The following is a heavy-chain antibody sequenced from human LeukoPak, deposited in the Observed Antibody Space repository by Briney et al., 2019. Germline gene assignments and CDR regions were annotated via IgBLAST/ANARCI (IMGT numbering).Heavy chain of an antibody. D-gene: IGHD2-2*02. CDR3: ASPPPGGYCSSTSCYTEAFDI. V-gene: IGHV4-39*01. CDR1: GGSISSSSYY. J-gene: IGHJ3*02. CDR2: IYYSGST. Sequence: SETLSLTCTVSGGSISSSSYYWGWIRQPPGKGLEWIGSIYYSGSTYYNPSLKSRVTISVDTSKNQFSLKLSSVTAADTAVYYCASPPPGGYCSSTSCYTEAFDIWGQGTMVTVSS.